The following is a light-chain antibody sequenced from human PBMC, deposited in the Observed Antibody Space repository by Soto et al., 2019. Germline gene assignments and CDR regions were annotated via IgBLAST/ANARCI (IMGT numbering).Light chain of an antibody. V-gene: IGKV3-20*01. CDR3: QQYGSSPEP. Sequence: EIVLTQSPGTLSLSPGERATLSCRASQSVSSTYLAWYQQKPGQAPRLLISGASSRATGIPDRFSGSGSGTDFTLTSTRLAPEDFAVYYCQQYGSSPEPFGQGTKVAIK. CDR1: QSVSSTY. CDR2: GAS. J-gene: IGKJ1*01.